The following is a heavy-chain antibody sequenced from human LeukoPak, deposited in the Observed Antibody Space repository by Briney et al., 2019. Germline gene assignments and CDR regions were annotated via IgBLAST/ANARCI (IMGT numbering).Heavy chain of an antibody. CDR1: GGSISSYY. J-gene: IGHJ4*02. Sequence: SETLSLTCTVSGGSISSYYWGWIRQPPGKGLEWIGSIYYSGSTYYNPSLKSRVTISVDTSKNQFSLKLSSVTAADTAVYYCARSLEYCSSTSCYARGVPAYWGQGTLVTVSS. V-gene: IGHV4-39*07. CDR3: ARSLEYCSSTSCYARGVPAY. D-gene: IGHD2-2*01. CDR2: IYYSGST.